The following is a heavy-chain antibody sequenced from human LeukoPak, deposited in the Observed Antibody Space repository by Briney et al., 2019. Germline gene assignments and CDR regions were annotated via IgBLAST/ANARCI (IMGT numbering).Heavy chain of an antibody. V-gene: IGHV4-39*01. CDR3: ASHVRAAASYYYYYYMDV. Sequence: SETLSLTCTVSGGSISSSSYYWGWLRQPPGKGLEWIGVIYYTGSTYYNPSLKSRVTISVDTSKNQFSLKLSSVTAADTAVYHCASHVRAAASYYYYYYMDVWGKGTTVTVSS. D-gene: IGHD6-13*01. CDR1: GGSISSSSYY. J-gene: IGHJ6*03. CDR2: IYYTGST.